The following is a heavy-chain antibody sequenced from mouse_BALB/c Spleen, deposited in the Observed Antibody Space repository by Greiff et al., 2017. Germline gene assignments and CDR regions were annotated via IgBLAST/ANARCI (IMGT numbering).Heavy chain of an antibody. Sequence: VQLQQSGAELVRPGALVKLSCKASGFNIKDYYMHWVKQRPEQGLEWIGWIDPENGNTIYDPKFQGKASITADTSSNTAYLQLSSLTSEDTAVYYCARCYGSRGYAMDYWGQGTSVTVSS. J-gene: IGHJ4*01. D-gene: IGHD1-1*01. CDR3: ARCYGSRGYAMDY. CDR1: GFNIKDYY. CDR2: IDPENGNT. V-gene: IGHV14-1*02.